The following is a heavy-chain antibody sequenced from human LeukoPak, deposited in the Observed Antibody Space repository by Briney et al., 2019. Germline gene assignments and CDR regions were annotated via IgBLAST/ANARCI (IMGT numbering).Heavy chain of an antibody. Sequence: GSLSLSCAASGFTFSSYWMSWVRQAPGKGLEWVANIKQDGSEKYYVDSVKGRFTISRDNAKNSLYLQMNSLRAEDTAAYYCARESCGGDCYSINWFDPWGRGTLVTVSS. D-gene: IGHD2-21*02. CDR1: GFTFSSYW. V-gene: IGHV3-7*01. J-gene: IGHJ5*02. CDR3: ARESCGGDCYSINWFDP. CDR2: IKQDGSEK.